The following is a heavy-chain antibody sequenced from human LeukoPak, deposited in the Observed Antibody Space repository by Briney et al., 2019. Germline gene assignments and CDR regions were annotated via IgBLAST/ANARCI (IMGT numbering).Heavy chain of an antibody. CDR1: GYTFTGYY. CDR2: TNPNSGGT. D-gene: IGHD6-19*01. J-gene: IGHJ4*02. V-gene: IGHV1-2*02. Sequence: GASVKVTCKASGYTFTGYYMQWVRQAPGQGLQWMGWTNPNSGGTNSAQPFQGRVTITRDTSISAAYMELSRLRSDDTAVYYCARGEQWLAYYFDYWGQGTLVTVSS. CDR3: ARGEQWLAYYFDY.